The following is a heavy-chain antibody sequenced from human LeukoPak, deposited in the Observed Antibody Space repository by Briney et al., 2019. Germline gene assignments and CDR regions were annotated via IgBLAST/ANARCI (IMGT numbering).Heavy chain of an antibody. D-gene: IGHD1-1*01. V-gene: IGHV1-18*01. CDR1: GYTLPSSG. CDR3: ATNTTGDYSDS. CDR2: INTHNGYS. Sequence: ASVKVSCKTSGYTLPSSGIAGVRQAPGQGLEWMGWINTHNGYSKYAQRLQGRVTMTADTSTSTAYMELSSLTSDDTAVYFCATNTTGDYSDSWGQGTLVTVSS. J-gene: IGHJ4*02.